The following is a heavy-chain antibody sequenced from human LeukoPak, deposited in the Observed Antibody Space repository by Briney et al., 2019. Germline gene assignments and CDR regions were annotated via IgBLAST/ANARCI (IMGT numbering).Heavy chain of an antibody. CDR2: ISGSGGST. Sequence: GGSLRLSCAAYGFTFSSYAMSWVRQAPGKGLEWVSSISGSGGSTYYADSVKGRFTISRDSSKNTLYLQMNSLRAEDTAVYYCAKALRVAAARYYFDYWGQGTLVTVSS. CDR3: AKALRVAAARYYFDY. J-gene: IGHJ4*02. D-gene: IGHD6-13*01. CDR1: GFTFSSYA. V-gene: IGHV3-23*01.